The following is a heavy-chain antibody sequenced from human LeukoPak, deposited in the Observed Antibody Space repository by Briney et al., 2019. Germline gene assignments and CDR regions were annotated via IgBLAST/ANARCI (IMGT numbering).Heavy chain of an antibody. V-gene: IGHV3-7*01. D-gene: IGHD4-17*01. Sequence: GGSLRLSCAASGFTFSRYWMSWVRQAPGKGLEWVANIKQDGSEKYYVDSVKGRFTISRDNTKNSLYLQMNSLRAEDTAVYYCARDRGYGDYESAFDIWGQGTMVTVSS. CDR2: IKQDGSEK. J-gene: IGHJ3*02. CDR3: ARDRGYGDYESAFDI. CDR1: GFTFSRYW.